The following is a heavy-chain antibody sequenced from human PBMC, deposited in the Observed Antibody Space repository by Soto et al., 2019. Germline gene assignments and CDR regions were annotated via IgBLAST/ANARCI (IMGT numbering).Heavy chain of an antibody. CDR3: ARAWGFSSGWYGSFSY. CDR1: GDSVSSNRAA. CDR2: TYYRSKWYN. J-gene: IGHJ4*02. V-gene: IGHV6-1*01. D-gene: IGHD6-19*01. Sequence: SQTLSLTCAISGDSVSSNRAAWNWIRQSPSRGLEWLGRTYYRSKWYNDYAVSVKSRITINPDTSKNQFSLQLNSVTPEDTAVYYCARAWGFSSGWYGSFSYWGQGTLVTSP.